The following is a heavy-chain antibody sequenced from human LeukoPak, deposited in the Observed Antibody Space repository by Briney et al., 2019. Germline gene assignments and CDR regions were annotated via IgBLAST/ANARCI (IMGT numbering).Heavy chain of an antibody. CDR1: GGSISSYY. D-gene: IGHD3-3*01. Sequence: PPETLSLTCTVSGGSISSYYWSWIRQPPGKGLEWIGYIYYSGSTNYNPSLKSRVTISVDTSKNQFSLKLSSVTAADTAVYYCARGVFGVVIIGDYFALDYWGQGTLVTVSS. J-gene: IGHJ4*02. CDR2: IYYSGST. V-gene: IGHV4-59*01. CDR3: ARGVFGVVIIGDYFALDY.